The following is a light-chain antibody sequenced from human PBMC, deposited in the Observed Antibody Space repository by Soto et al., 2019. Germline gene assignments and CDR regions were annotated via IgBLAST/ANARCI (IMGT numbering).Light chain of an antibody. V-gene: IGKV4-1*01. Sequence: DIVMTQSPDSLAVSLGERATINCKSSQTILYRPNNKSALVWYQQKPGQPPKLLISWASSRESGVPXXXSXXXXXXXXTLTISSLQAEDVAVYYCQQFYTTPAFGQGTRLEI. CDR3: QQFYTTPA. J-gene: IGKJ5*01. CDR2: WAS. CDR1: QTILYRPNNKSA.